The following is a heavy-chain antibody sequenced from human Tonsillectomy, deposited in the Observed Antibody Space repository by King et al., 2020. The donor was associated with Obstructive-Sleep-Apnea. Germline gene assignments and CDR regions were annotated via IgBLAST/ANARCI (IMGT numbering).Heavy chain of an antibody. CDR3: ARVTYSSSWTYNWFDP. D-gene: IGHD6-13*01. CDR2: IYYSGST. V-gene: IGHV4-59*01. Sequence: VQLQESGPGLVKPSETLSLTCTVSGGSISSYYWSWIRQPPGKGLEWIGYIYYSGSTNYNPSLKSRVTISVDTSKNQFSLKLSSVTAADTAVYYCARVTYSSSWTYNWFDPWGQGTLVTVSS. J-gene: IGHJ5*02. CDR1: GGSISSYY.